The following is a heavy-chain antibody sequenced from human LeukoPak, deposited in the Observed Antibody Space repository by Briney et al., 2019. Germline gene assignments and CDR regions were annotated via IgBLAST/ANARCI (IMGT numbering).Heavy chain of an antibody. J-gene: IGHJ6*02. CDR1: GYTFTTYF. V-gene: IGHV1-46*01. Sequence: ASVKVSCTASGYTFTTYFVHWVRQAPGQGLEWMGIIDPSDGSTSHAQKFQGRVTMTRDTSTSTVYMEPSSLRSEDTAVYFCARGCRVVPGVHNVGRTQYYNGMDVWGQGTTVTVSS. CDR3: ARGCRVVPGVHNVGRTQYYNGMDV. CDR2: IDPSDGST. D-gene: IGHD2-2*01.